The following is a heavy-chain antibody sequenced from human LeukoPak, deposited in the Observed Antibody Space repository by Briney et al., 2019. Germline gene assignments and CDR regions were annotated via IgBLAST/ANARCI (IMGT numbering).Heavy chain of an antibody. CDR2: ISWDSGSI. V-gene: IGHV3-9*03. D-gene: IGHD3-10*01. CDR1: GFTFDVYG. J-gene: IGHJ4*02. Sequence: PGGSLRLSCAASGFTFDVYGTHWVRHAPGKGLEWVSGISWDSGSIGYADSVKGRFTISRDNAKNSLYLQMNSLRADDMALYYCAKDRARGIHLFGGYYFDYWGQGTLVTVSS. CDR3: AKDRARGIHLFGGYYFDY.